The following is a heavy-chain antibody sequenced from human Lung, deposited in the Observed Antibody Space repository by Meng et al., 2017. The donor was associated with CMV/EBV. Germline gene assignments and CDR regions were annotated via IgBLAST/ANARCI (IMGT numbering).Heavy chain of an antibody. CDR2: IYSSGST. CDR1: GGSISSGDYY. Sequence: QVQLQGAGPVLVKPSQTLSLTCTVSGGSISSGDYYWSWIRQPPGKGLEWIGYIYSSGSTYYNPSLKSRVTISVDTSKNQFSLKLSSVTAADTAVYYCARALDTAMVTFDYWGQGTLVTVSS. J-gene: IGHJ4*02. D-gene: IGHD5-18*01. CDR3: ARALDTAMVTFDY. V-gene: IGHV4-30-4*08.